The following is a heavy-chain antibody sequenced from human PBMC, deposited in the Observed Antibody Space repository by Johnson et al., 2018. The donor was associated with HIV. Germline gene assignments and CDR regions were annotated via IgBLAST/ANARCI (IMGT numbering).Heavy chain of an antibody. J-gene: IGHJ3*02. CDR1: GFAFSSYA. Sequence: VQLVESGGGLVQPGGSLRLSCAASGFAFSSYAMTWVRQAPGKGLEWVSSISGSGGSTYYADSVKGQFTISRDNSNNTLYLQMNSLRAEDTAVYYCAREGPSERAGFDIWGQGTMVTVSS. CDR3: AREGPSERAGFDI. V-gene: IGHV3-23*04. CDR2: ISGSGGST.